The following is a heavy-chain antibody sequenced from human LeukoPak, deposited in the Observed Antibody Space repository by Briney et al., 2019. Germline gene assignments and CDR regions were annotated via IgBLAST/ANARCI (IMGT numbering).Heavy chain of an antibody. V-gene: IGHV4-34*01. J-gene: IGHJ6*03. CDR2: INHSGST. CDR1: GGSFSDYY. CDR3: ASGTIIVVPAANNYYYYMDV. Sequence: PSETLSLTCAVYGGSFSDYYWSWIRQPPGKGLEWIGEINHSGSTNYNPSLKSRVTISVDTSKNQFSLKLSSVTAADTAVYYCASGTIIVVPAANNYYYYMDVWGKGTTVTVSS. D-gene: IGHD2-2*01.